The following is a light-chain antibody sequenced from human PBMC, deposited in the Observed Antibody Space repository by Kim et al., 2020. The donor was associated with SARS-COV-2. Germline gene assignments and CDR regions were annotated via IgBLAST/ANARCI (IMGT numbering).Light chain of an antibody. Sequence: SLSPGERATLSCRASQSVSSYLAWYQRKPGQAPRLLIYGASSRATGIPDRFSGSGSGTDFTLTISRLEPEDFAVYYCQQYGDSPETFGLGTKLEI. CDR3: QQYGDSPET. CDR1: QSVSSY. CDR2: GAS. V-gene: IGKV3-20*01. J-gene: IGKJ2*01.